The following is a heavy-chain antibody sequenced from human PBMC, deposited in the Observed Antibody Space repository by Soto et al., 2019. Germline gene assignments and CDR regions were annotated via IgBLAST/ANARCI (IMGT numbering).Heavy chain of an antibody. CDR2: TRNKANSYTT. J-gene: IGHJ4*02. CDR3: ATVSGSGSYYFDY. V-gene: IGHV3-72*01. CDR1: GFTFSDHY. Sequence: EVQLVESGGGLVQPGGSLRLSCAASGFTFSDHYMDWVRQAPGKGLEWVGRTRNKANSYTTEYAASVKGRYTISRDDSKNSLYLQMNSLKTEDTAVYYCATVSGSGSYYFDYWAQGTLVTVSS. D-gene: IGHD1-26*01.